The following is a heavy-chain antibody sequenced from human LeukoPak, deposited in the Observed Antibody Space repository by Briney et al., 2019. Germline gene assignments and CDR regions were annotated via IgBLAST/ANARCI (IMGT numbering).Heavy chain of an antibody. Sequence: PGGSLRLSCAASVFTPSVYRMSWVRQAPRKGLEWVAHINQNGSEKYYVDSVKGRFTISRDNAKNSLYLQMKSLREETTPVYYFVRIVRGIVMPLNSFDVWGEGTMVTVPS. D-gene: IGHD3-22*01. CDR1: VFTPSVYR. CDR3: VRIVRGIVMPLNSFDV. J-gene: IGHJ3*01. V-gene: IGHV3-7*02. CDR2: INQNGSEK.